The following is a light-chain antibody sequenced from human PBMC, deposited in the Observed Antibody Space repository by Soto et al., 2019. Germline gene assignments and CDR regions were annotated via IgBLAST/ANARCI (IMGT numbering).Light chain of an antibody. CDR1: SSNIGNNY. CDR2: RNN. V-gene: IGLV1-47*01. CDR3: AAWDDSLGGRL. Sequence: QLVLTQPPSASGTPGQRVTVSWSGSSSNIGNNYVYCYLQFPGTAPKLLIYRNNQRPSGVPDRFSGSKSGTSASLAISGLRYEDAADYYCAAWDDSLGGRLFGTGTKVTVL. J-gene: IGLJ1*01.